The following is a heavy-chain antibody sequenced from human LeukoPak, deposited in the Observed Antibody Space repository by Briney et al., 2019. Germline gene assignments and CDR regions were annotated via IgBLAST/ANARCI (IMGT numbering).Heavy chain of an antibody. CDR3: AELGITMIGGV. J-gene: IGHJ6*04. D-gene: IGHD3-10*02. CDR1: GISVSSNY. CDR2: IYVDGST. Sequence: GGSLRLSCAASGISVSSNYMSWVRQAPGKGLQWVSVIYVDGSTCYADSVKGRITISRDNSRNTLYLQMNSLRAEDTAVYYCAELGITMIGGVWGKGTTVTISS. V-gene: IGHV3-66*01.